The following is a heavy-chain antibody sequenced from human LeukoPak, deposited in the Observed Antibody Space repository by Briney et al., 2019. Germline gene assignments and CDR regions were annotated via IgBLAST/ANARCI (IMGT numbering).Heavy chain of an antibody. CDR3: AKLDSSDYDYIAYGMDV. Sequence: GRSLRLSCAASGFTFDDYAMHWVRQAPGKGLEWVSGISSISGSIGYADSVKGRFTISRDNAKNSLYLQMNSLRAEDTALYYCAKLDSSDYDYIAYGMDVWGQGTTVTVSS. D-gene: IGHD4-11*01. V-gene: IGHV3-9*01. CDR1: GFTFDDYA. CDR2: ISSISGSI. J-gene: IGHJ6*02.